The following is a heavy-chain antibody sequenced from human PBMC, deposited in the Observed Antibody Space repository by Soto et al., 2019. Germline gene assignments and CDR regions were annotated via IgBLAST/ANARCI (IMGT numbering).Heavy chain of an antibody. CDR3: ASGHSGGNSGYYDGMDV. Sequence: QVQLQESGPGLVKPSETLSLTCTVSGGSISSYYWSWIRQPPGKGLEWIGYIYYSGSTNYNPSLKRRVTISVDTSKTQFSLKLSSVTAADTAVYYCASGHSGGNSGYYDGMDVWGQGTTVTVSS. CDR2: IYYSGST. J-gene: IGHJ6*02. D-gene: IGHD2-21*02. CDR1: GGSISSYY. V-gene: IGHV4-59*01.